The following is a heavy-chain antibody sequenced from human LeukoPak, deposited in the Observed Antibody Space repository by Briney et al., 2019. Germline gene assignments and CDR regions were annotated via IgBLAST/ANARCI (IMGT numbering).Heavy chain of an antibody. CDR1: GGTFSSYA. Sequence: SVKVSCKPSGGTFSSYAISWVRQAPGQGLEWMGGIIPIFGTANYAQKFQGRVTITTDESTITAYMELSSLRSEDTAVYYCARDRVFSWDIVVVPAALQNIDAFDIWGQGTMVTVSS. CDR3: ARDRVFSWDIVVVPAALQNIDAFDI. V-gene: IGHV1-69*05. J-gene: IGHJ3*02. D-gene: IGHD2-2*01. CDR2: IIPIFGTA.